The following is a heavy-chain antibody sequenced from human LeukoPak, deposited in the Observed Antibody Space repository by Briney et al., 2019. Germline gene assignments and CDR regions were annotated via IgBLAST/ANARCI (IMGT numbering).Heavy chain of an antibody. D-gene: IGHD6-13*01. CDR2: ISYSGRT. Sequence: PSETLSLTCTVSGGSVSSGTYYWSWIRQPPGKGLEWIGYISYSGRTTYNPSLKSRVTMSVDTSTNQFSLKVTSVTAADTAVYYCARASIAAADHGDYYYYGMDVWGQGTTVTVSS. V-gene: IGHV4-61*01. CDR1: GGSVSSGTYY. J-gene: IGHJ6*02. CDR3: ARASIAAADHGDYYYYGMDV.